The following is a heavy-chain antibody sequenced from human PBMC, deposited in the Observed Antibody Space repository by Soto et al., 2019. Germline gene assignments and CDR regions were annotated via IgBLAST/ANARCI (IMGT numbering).Heavy chain of an antibody. V-gene: IGHV6-1*01. Sequence: PSQTLSLTCASSGDSVSSNSAAWNWIRQSPSRGLEWLGRTYYRPKWYNDYAVSVKSRITINPDTSKNQFSLQLNSVTPEDTAVYYGARGDCSSTSSLMDVWGQGTTVTVSS. CDR3: ARGDCSSTSSLMDV. D-gene: IGHD2-2*01. CDR1: GDSVSSNSAA. CDR2: TYYRPKWYN. J-gene: IGHJ6*02.